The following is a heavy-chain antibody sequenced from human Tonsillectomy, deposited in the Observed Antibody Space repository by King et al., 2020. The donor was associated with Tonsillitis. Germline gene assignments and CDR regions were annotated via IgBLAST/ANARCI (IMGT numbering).Heavy chain of an antibody. J-gene: IGHJ4*02. Sequence: VQLVESGGGLVQPGGSLRLSCAASGFTFNSYAMSWVRQAPGKGLEWVSAISGSGGITYYADSVKGRFTISRDNSKNTLYLQMNSLRAEETAVYYCAKHYYDSGGYHFDYWGQGTLVTVSS. CDR3: AKHYYDSGGYHFDY. D-gene: IGHD3-22*01. CDR2: ISGSGGIT. V-gene: IGHV3-23*04. CDR1: GFTFNSYA.